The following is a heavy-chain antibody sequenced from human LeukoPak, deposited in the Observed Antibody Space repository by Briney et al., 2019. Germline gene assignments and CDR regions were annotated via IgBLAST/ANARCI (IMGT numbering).Heavy chain of an antibody. CDR2: IGPCNGAT. V-gene: IGHV1-18*01. CDR3: ARENFFCGDVSGGVRCHSGGAYGMDV. D-gene: IGHD2-15*01. CDR1: GYTFTTYG. Sequence: ASVKVSCKASGYTFTTYGITWVRQAPGQGLEWVGWIGPCNGATSYARHLQGRVTLTADTSTSTAYMDVTSLESGDTAVYYCARENFFCGDVSGGVRCHSGGAYGMDVWGQGTTVTVSS. J-gene: IGHJ6*02.